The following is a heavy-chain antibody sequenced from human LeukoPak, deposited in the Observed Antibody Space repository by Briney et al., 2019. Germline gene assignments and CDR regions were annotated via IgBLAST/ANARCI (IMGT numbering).Heavy chain of an antibody. V-gene: IGHV1-69*01. J-gene: IGHJ3*02. Sequence: ASVKVSCKASGGTFSSYAISWVRQAPGQGLEWMGGIIPIFGTANYAQKFQGRVTITADESTSTAYMELSSLRSEDTAVYYCARGNVQLWQNGAFDIWGQGTMVTVSS. CDR2: IIPIFGTA. D-gene: IGHD5-18*01. CDR1: GGTFSSYA. CDR3: ARGNVQLWQNGAFDI.